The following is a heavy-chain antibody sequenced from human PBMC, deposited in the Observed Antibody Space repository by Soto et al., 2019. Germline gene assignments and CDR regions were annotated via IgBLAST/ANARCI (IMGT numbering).Heavy chain of an antibody. D-gene: IGHD2-2*01. CDR3: ARGYCSSTSCYEFDY. CDR2: IYYSGNT. CDR1: SGSISSYY. V-gene: IGHV4-59*01. Sequence: QVQLQESGPGLVKPSETLSLTCTVSSGSISSYYWNWIRQPPGKGLEWIGSIYYSGNTNYSPSLNSRVTISVDTSKKQFSLKLTSVTAADTAMYYCARGYCSSTSCYEFDYWGQGTLVTVSS. J-gene: IGHJ4*02.